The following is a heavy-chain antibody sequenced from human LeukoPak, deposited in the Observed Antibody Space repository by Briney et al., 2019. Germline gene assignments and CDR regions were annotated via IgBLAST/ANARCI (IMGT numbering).Heavy chain of an antibody. CDR1: GFTFSSYS. Sequence: GGSLRLSCAASGFTFSSYSMNWVRQAPGKGLEWISYIGITGSSTYYADSVKGRFTISRDNVKNSLYLQMSSLRAEDTALYYCARGPPLFDPWGQGTLVTVSS. CDR3: ARGPPLFDP. J-gene: IGHJ5*02. V-gene: IGHV3-48*01. CDR2: IGITGSST.